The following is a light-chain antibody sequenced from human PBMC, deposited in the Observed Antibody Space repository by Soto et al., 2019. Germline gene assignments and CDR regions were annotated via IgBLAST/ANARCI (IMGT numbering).Light chain of an antibody. V-gene: IGKV3-20*01. CDR2: GAS. CDR1: QSVTNRY. Sequence: EIVMNQSPATLSVSKGERDTLSCRASQSVTNRYLAWYQQKPGQAPRLLIYGASSRATGIPDRFSGSGSGTDFTLTISRLEPEDFALYYCQQYGSSPGTFGQGTK. CDR3: QQYGSSPGT. J-gene: IGKJ1*01.